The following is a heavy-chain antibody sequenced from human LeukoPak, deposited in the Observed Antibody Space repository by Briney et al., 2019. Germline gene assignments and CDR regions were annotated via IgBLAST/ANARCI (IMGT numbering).Heavy chain of an antibody. CDR1: GYTFTSYG. CDR2: ISAYNGNT. CDR3: ARVRSCGGDCYYFDY. Sequence: ASVKVSCKASGYTFTSYGISWVRQAPGQGLEWMGWISAYNGNTNYAQKFRGRVIMTRDTSTSTVYMELSSLRSEDTAMYYCARVRSCGGDCYYFDYWGQGTLVTVSS. J-gene: IGHJ4*02. D-gene: IGHD2-21*02. V-gene: IGHV1-18*01.